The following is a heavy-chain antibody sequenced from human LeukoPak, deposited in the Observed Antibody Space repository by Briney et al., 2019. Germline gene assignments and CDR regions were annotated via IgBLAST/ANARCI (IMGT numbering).Heavy chain of an antibody. CDR3: ARRYCSGGTCNHLDY. V-gene: IGHV3-48*03. CDR1: GFTFSSYQ. Sequence: PGGSLRLSCEASGFTFSSYQMSWVRQAPGKGLEWVSYISSSGTTIYYAGSVKGRFTISRDNAKNSPYLQMNSLRAEDTAVYYCARRYCSGGTCNHLDYWGQGTLVTVSS. J-gene: IGHJ4*02. CDR2: ISSSGTTI. D-gene: IGHD2-15*01.